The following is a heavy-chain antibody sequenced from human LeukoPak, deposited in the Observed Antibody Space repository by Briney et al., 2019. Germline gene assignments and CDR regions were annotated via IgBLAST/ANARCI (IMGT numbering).Heavy chain of an antibody. CDR3: ARLDYYYYMDV. CDR1: GGSFSDYY. CDR2: INHSGST. J-gene: IGHJ6*03. V-gene: IGHV4-34*01. Sequence: SETLSLTCAVYGGSFSDYYWSWIRQPPGKGLEWIGEINHSGSTNYNPSLKSRVTISVDTSKNQFSLKLSSVTAADTAVYYCARLDYYYYMDVWGKGTTVTVSS.